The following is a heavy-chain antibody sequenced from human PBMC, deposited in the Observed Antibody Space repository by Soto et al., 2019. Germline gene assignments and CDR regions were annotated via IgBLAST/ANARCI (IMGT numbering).Heavy chain of an antibody. CDR3: AKSGDLYYYESSGYATAPFDY. CDR2: ISYDGSNK. CDR1: GFTFSNYG. V-gene: IGHV3-30*18. J-gene: IGHJ4*02. D-gene: IGHD3-22*01. Sequence: QVQLVESGGGVVQPGRSLRLSCAASGFTFSNYGMHWVRQAPGKGLEWVAVISYDGSNKNYAGSVKGRFTISRDNSKNTLYRQMNSLRAEGTAVYHCAKSGDLYYYESSGYATAPFDYWGQGTLVTVSS.